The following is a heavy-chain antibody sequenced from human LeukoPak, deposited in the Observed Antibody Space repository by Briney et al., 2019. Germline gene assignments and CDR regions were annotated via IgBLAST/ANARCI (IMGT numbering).Heavy chain of an antibody. CDR3: ARDNTMAAAGNGYYYYYMDV. Sequence: GSLRLSCAASGFTFSSYWMSWVRQAPGKGLEWVANIKQDGSEKYYVDSVKGRFTISRDNAKNSLYLQMNSLRAEDTAVYYCARDNTMAAAGNGYYYYYMDVWGKGTTVTVSS. CDR1: GFTFSSYW. D-gene: IGHD6-13*01. V-gene: IGHV3-7*01. J-gene: IGHJ6*03. CDR2: IKQDGSEK.